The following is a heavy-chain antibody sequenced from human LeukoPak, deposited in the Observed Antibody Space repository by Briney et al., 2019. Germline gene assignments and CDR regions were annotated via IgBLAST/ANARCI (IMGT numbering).Heavy chain of an antibody. D-gene: IGHD3-10*01. Sequence: ASVKVSCKASGYTFTSYYMHWVRQAPRQGLEWMGIINPSGGSTSYAQKFQGRVTMTRDTSTSTVYMELSSLRSEDTAVYYCARDFVGAEFGEFPLDYWGQGTLVTVSS. CDR3: ARDFVGAEFGEFPLDY. CDR1: GYTFTSYY. CDR2: INPSGGST. V-gene: IGHV1-46*01. J-gene: IGHJ4*02.